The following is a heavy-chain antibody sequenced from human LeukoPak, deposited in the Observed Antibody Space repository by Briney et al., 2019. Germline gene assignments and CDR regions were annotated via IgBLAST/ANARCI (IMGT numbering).Heavy chain of an antibody. Sequence: PSETLSLTCTVSGGSISSGSYYSGWIRQPAGKGLEWIGRIYTSGSTNYNPSLKSRVTISVDTSKNQFSLKLSSVTAADTAVYYCASLAVAGRKAFDIWGQGTMVTVSS. CDR2: IYTSGST. D-gene: IGHD6-19*01. J-gene: IGHJ3*02. CDR3: ASLAVAGRKAFDI. V-gene: IGHV4-61*02. CDR1: GGSISSGSYY.